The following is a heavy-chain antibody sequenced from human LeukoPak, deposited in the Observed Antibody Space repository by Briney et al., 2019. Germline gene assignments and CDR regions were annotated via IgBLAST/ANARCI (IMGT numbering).Heavy chain of an antibody. CDR3: AREIYSHYYYYYMDV. J-gene: IGHJ6*03. CDR1: GGSFSGYY. D-gene: IGHD4-11*01. Sequence: PSETLSLTCAVYGGSFSGYYWSWIRQPPGKGLEWIGEINHSGSTNYNPSLKSRVTISVDTSKNQFSLKLSSVTAADTAVYYCAREIYSHYYYYYMDVWGKGTTVTVSS. V-gene: IGHV4-34*01. CDR2: INHSGST.